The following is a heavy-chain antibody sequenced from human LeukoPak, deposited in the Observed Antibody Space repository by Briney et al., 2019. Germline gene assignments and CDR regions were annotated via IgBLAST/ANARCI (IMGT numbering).Heavy chain of an antibody. CDR1: GYSFTSYW. Sequence: GESLKISCKGSGYSFTSYWIGWVRQMPGKGLEWMGIIYPGDSDTRYSPSFQGQVTISADKSISTAYLQWSSLKASDTAMYYCARPISITPPGKYYYYYMDVWGKGTTVTVSS. J-gene: IGHJ6*03. CDR3: ARPISITPPGKYYYYYMDV. CDR2: IYPGDSDT. D-gene: IGHD3-3*01. V-gene: IGHV5-51*01.